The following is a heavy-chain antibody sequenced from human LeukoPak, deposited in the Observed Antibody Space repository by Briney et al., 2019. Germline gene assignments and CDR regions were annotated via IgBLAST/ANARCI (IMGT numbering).Heavy chain of an antibody. V-gene: IGHV3-48*01. Sequence: GGSLRLSCAASGFTFSSYSMNWVRQAPGKGLEWVSYISSSSSTIYYADSVKGRFTISRDNAKNSLYLQMNSLRAEDTAVYYCARDWASYDYWGQGTLVTVSS. D-gene: IGHD3-16*01. CDR3: ARDWASYDY. CDR2: ISSSSSTI. CDR1: GFTFSSYS. J-gene: IGHJ4*02.